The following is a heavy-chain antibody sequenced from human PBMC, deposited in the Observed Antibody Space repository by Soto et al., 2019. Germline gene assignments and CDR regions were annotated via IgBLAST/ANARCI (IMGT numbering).Heavy chain of an antibody. D-gene: IGHD4-17*01. V-gene: IGHV3-48*01. CDR3: ARDPKDPPYGFYDY. CDR1: GHTFHNYA. J-gene: IGHJ4*02. CDR2: ISSSSSTI. Sequence: GGSLRLSCVGSGHTFHNYAMTWVRQAPGEGLEWVSYISSSSSTIYYADSVKGRFTISRDNAKNSLNLQMNSLRAEDTAVYYCARDPKDPPYGFYDYWGQGTLVTVSS.